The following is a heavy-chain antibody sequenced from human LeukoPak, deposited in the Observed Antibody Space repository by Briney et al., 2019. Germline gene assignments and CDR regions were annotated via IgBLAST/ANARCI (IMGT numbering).Heavy chain of an antibody. CDR2: IYPGDSYT. D-gene: IGHD3-16*02. Sequence: GESLKISCKGSGYSFTTYWINWVRQMPGKGLEWMGLIYPGDSYTTYSPSFQGQVTISADKAVSTAYLQWSSLKASDTAIYYCARVIGDYFYYGMDVWGQGTTVTVSS. CDR1: GYSFTTYW. CDR3: ARVIGDYFYYGMDV. V-gene: IGHV5-51*01. J-gene: IGHJ6*02.